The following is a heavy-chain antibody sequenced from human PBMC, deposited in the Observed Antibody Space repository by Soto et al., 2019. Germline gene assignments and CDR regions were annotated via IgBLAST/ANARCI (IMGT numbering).Heavy chain of an antibody. V-gene: IGHV3-33*01. CDR3: ARGALEWLLFRYGMDV. D-gene: IGHD3-3*01. CDR1: GFTFSSYG. J-gene: IGHJ6*02. CDR2: IWYDGSNK. Sequence: QVQLVESGGGVVQPGRSLRLSCAASGFTFSSYGMHWVRQAPGKGLEWVAVIWYDGSNKYYADSVKGRFTISRDNSKNTLYLQMNSLRAEDTAVYYCARGALEWLLFRYGMDVWGQGTTVTVSS.